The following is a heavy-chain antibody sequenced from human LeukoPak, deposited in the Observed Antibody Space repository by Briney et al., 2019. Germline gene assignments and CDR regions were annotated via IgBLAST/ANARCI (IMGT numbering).Heavy chain of an antibody. CDR2: IYYSGST. Sequence: PSETLSLTCTVSGGSISSYYWSWIRQPPGKGLEWIGYIYYSGSTNYNPSLKSRVTISVDTSKNQFSLKLSSVTAADTAVYYCARVGSGWLIGMDVWGQGTTVTVSS. CDR1: GGSISSYY. D-gene: IGHD3-10*01. CDR3: ARVGSGWLIGMDV. J-gene: IGHJ6*02. V-gene: IGHV4-59*08.